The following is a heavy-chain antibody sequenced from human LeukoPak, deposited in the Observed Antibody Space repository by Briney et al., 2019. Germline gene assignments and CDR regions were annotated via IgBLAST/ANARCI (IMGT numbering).Heavy chain of an antibody. Sequence: GRSLRLSCAASGFTFSSYAMHWVRQAPGKGLEWVAVISYDGSNKYYADSVKGRFTISRDNSKNTLYLQMNSLRAEDTAVYYCARDLRDSSGWYIAGKNYYYYYGMDVWGQGTTVTVSS. D-gene: IGHD6-19*01. CDR3: ARDLRDSSGWYIAGKNYYYYYGMDV. CDR2: ISYDGSNK. J-gene: IGHJ6*02. CDR1: GFTFSSYA. V-gene: IGHV3-30-3*01.